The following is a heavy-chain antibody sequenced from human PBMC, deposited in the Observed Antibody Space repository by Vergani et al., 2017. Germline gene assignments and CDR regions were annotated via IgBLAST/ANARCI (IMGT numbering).Heavy chain of an antibody. CDR1: GGSFSGYY. V-gene: IGHV4-34*01. Sequence: QVRLQQWGAGLLKPSETLSLTCAVYGGSFSGYYWSWIRQPPGKGLEWIGEINHSGSTNYNPSLKSRVTISVDTSKNQFSLKLSSVTAADTAVYYCARLIGSGWYGHFQHWGQGTLVTVSS. J-gene: IGHJ1*01. CDR3: ARLIGSGWYGHFQH. D-gene: IGHD6-19*01. CDR2: INHSGST.